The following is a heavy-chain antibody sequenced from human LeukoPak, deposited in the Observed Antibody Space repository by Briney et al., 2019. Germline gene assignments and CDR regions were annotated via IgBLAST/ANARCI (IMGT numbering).Heavy chain of an antibody. Sequence: YYMHWVRQAPGQXLEWMGIINPSGGSTSYAQKFQGRVTMTRDTSTSTVYMELSSLRSEDTAVYYCAREGSSWFDPWGQGTLVTVSS. CDR3: AREGSSWFDP. J-gene: IGHJ5*02. V-gene: IGHV1-46*01. D-gene: IGHD5/OR15-5a*01. CDR1: YY. CDR2: INPSGGST.